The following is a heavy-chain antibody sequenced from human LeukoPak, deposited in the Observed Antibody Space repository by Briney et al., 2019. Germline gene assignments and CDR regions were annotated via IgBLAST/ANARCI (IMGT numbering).Heavy chain of an antibody. CDR3: ARTITMVRGVIIPLGY. Sequence: GASVKVSCKASGYTFTSYDINWVRQATGQGLEWMGWMNPNSGNTGYAQRFQGRVTMTRDTSISTAYMELSRLRSDDTAVYYCARTITMVRGVIIPLGYWGQGTLVTVSS. D-gene: IGHD3-10*01. V-gene: IGHV1-8*01. J-gene: IGHJ4*02. CDR2: MNPNSGNT. CDR1: GYTFTSYD.